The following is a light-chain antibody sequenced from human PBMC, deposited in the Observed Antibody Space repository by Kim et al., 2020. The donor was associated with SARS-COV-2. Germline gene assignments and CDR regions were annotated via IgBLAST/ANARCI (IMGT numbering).Light chain of an antibody. V-gene: IGLV1-47*01. CDR3: AAWDDSLSGLWV. J-gene: IGLJ3*02. CDR1: SSNIGSNY. CDR2: RNN. Sequence: QRVTISWSGSSSNIGSNYVYWYQQLPGTAPKLLIYRNNQRPSGVPDRFSGSKSGTSASLAISGLRSEDEADYYCAAWDDSLSGLWVFGGGTQLTVL.